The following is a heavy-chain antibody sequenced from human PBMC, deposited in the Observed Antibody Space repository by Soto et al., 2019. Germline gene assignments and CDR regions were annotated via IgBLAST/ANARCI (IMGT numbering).Heavy chain of an antibody. V-gene: IGHV1-69*05. D-gene: IGHD3-22*01. J-gene: IGHJ3*02. CDR2: IIPIFGTA. CDR3: AADHYDSSGYYLGYDAFDI. Sequence: ASVKVSCKASGGTFSSYAISWVRQAPGQGLEWMGGIIPIFGTANYAQKFQERVTITRDMSTSTAYMELSSLRSEDTAVYYCAADHYDSSGYYLGYDAFDIWGQGTMVTVSS. CDR1: GGTFSSYA.